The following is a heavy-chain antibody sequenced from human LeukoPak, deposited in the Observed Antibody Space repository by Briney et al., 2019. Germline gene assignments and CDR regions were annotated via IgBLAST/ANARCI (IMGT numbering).Heavy chain of an antibody. Sequence: SETLSLTCTVSGGSISSSSYYWGWIRQPPGKGLEWIGSIYYSGSTYYNPFLKSRVTISVDTSKNQFSLKLSSVTAADTAVYYCARHVLASGEPYFDYWGQGTLVTVSS. V-gene: IGHV4-39*01. J-gene: IGHJ4*02. CDR1: GGSISSSSYY. CDR2: IYYSGST. CDR3: ARHVLASGEPYFDY. D-gene: IGHD7-27*01.